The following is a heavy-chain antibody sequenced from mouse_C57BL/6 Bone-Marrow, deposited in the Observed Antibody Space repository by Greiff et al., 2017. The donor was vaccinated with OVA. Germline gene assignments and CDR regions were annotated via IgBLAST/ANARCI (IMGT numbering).Heavy chain of an antibody. CDR2: IHPNSGST. J-gene: IGHJ3*01. V-gene: IGHV1-64*01. Sequence: VQLQQPGAELVKPGASVKLSCKASGYTFTSYWMHWVKQRPGQGLEWIGMIHPNSGSTNYNAKFKSKATLTVDNSSITAYMQLIILTSADSAVYYCATWVEASWGPVTLVTVSA. D-gene: IGHD1-1*02. CDR3: ATWVEAS. CDR1: GYTFTSYW.